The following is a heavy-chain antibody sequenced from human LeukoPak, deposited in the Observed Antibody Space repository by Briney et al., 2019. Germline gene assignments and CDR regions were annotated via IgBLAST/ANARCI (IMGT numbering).Heavy chain of an antibody. Sequence: SETLSLTCAVYGGSFSGYYWSWIRQPPGKGLEWIGEINHSGSTNYNPSLKSRVTISVDTSKNQFSLKPSSVTAADTAVYYCARGREVVVVPAATPNYYYYGMDVWGQGTTVTVSS. V-gene: IGHV4-34*01. CDR2: INHSGST. J-gene: IGHJ6*02. D-gene: IGHD2-2*01. CDR1: GGSFSGYY. CDR3: ARGREVVVVPAATPNYYYYGMDV.